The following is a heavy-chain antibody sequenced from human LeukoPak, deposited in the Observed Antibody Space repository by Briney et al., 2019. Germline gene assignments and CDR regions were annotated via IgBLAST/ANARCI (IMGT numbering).Heavy chain of an antibody. J-gene: IGHJ4*02. CDR1: GFTFSSYA. CDR2: ISGSGTGT. Sequence: GGSLRLSCAASGFTFSSYAMSWVRQAPGKGLEWVSTISGSGTGTYYADSVKGRFTIFRDNSKNTLFLQMNSLRAEDTAVYYCTKGSYYGSGSIGYYFDYWGQGTLVTVSS. D-gene: IGHD3-10*01. CDR3: TKGSYYGSGSIGYYFDY. V-gene: IGHV3-23*01.